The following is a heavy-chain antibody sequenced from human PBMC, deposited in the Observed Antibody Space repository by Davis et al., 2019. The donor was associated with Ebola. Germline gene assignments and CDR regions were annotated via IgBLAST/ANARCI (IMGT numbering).Heavy chain of an antibody. CDR3: ARDGSGYNLNRGAFDI. V-gene: IGHV3-21*01. CDR2: ISSSSSDI. D-gene: IGHD3-22*01. Sequence: GESLKISCAASGFTFSSYSMNWVRQAPGKGLEWVSCISSSSSDIYYADSVKGRFTISRDNAKNSLYLQMNSLRAEDTAVYYCARDGSGYNLNRGAFDIWGQGRMVTVSS. CDR1: GFTFSSYS. J-gene: IGHJ3*02.